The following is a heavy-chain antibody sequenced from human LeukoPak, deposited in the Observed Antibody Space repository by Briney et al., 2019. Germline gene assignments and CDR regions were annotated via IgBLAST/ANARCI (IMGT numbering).Heavy chain of an antibody. CDR1: GFTFSTYT. CDR3: ARDGDSGDFVGAFDV. CDR2: ITSSSRCI. D-gene: IGHD4-17*01. J-gene: IGHJ3*01. Sequence: PGGSLRLSCAASGFTFSTYTMNWVRQAPGKGLEWVSSITSSSRCIFYADSLKGRFTISRDNAKNSLYLQMNSLRAEDTAVYYCARDGDSGDFVGAFDVWGQGTLVTVSS. V-gene: IGHV3-21*04.